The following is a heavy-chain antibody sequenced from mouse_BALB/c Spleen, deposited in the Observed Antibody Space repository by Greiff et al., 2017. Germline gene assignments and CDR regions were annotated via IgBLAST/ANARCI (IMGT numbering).Heavy chain of an antibody. V-gene: IGHV1-7*01. Sequence: QVQLKESGAELAKPGASVKMSCKASGYTFTSYWMHWVKQRPGQGLEWIGYINPSTGYTEYNQKFKDKATLTADKSSSTAYMQLSSLTSEDSAVYYCARKGVLGGNLDYWGQGTTLTVSS. CDR3: ARKGVLGGNLDY. D-gene: IGHD1-1*02. J-gene: IGHJ2*01. CDR2: INPSTGYT. CDR1: GYTFTSYW.